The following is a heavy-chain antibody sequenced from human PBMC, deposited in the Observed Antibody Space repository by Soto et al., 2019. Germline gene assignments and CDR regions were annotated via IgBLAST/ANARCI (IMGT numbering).Heavy chain of an antibody. D-gene: IGHD4-17*01. CDR2: IYYSGST. CDR3: ARDLSGDYGPEAPPDYYYGMDV. V-gene: IGHV4-61*01. J-gene: IGHJ6*02. Sequence: LSLTCTVSGGSVSSGSYYWSWIRQPPGKGLEWIGYIYYSGSTNYNPSLKSRVTISVDTSKNQFSLKLSSVTAADTAVYYCARDLSGDYGPEAPPDYYYGMDVWGQGTTVTVSS. CDR1: GGSVSSGSYY.